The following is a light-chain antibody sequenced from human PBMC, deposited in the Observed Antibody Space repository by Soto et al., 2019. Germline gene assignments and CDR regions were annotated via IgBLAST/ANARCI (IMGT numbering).Light chain of an antibody. V-gene: IGKV3-20*01. J-gene: IGKJ5*01. Sequence: EIALTQSQDTLSLSPGERAALSWRASQSVSSSYLAWYQQTPGQPPRLLIYGASSRATGIPDRFSGSGSGTDFTLTISRLEPEDFAVFYCQHYDSLPITFGQGTRLEI. CDR2: GAS. CDR1: QSVSSSY. CDR3: QHYDSLPIT.